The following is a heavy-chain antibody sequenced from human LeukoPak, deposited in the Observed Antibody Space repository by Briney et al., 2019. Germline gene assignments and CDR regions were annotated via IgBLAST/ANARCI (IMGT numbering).Heavy chain of an antibody. CDR2: ISSSSTYI. Sequence: GGSLRLSCAASGFTFSSYTMDWVRQAPGKGLEWVSSISSSSTYIYYADSVKGRFTISRDNAKNSLYLQMNSLRAEDTAVYYCARAFSGSEFYWDQGTLVTVSS. CDR3: ARAFSGSEFY. CDR1: GFTFSSYT. D-gene: IGHD6-19*01. J-gene: IGHJ4*02. V-gene: IGHV3-21*01.